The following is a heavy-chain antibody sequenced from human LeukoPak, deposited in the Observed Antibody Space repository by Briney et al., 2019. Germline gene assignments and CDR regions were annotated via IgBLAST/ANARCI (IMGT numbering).Heavy chain of an antibody. CDR1: GYTSTGYY. Sequence: ASVKVSCKASGYTSTGYYMHWVRQAPGQGLEWMGWINPNSGGTNYAQKFQGRVTMTRDTSISTAYMELSRLRSDDTAVYYCARNAGRWLGEGPIDYWGQGTLVTVSS. J-gene: IGHJ4*02. CDR2: INPNSGGT. D-gene: IGHD3-10*01. CDR3: ARNAGRWLGEGPIDY. V-gene: IGHV1-2*02.